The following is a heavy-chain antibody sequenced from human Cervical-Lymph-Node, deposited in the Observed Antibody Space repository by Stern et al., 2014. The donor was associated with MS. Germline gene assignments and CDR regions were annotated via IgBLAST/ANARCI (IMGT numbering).Heavy chain of an antibody. CDR3: AKGKRSFLLCGMDV. J-gene: IGHJ6*02. D-gene: IGHD3-16*01. CDR1: GFTFDDYA. V-gene: IGHV3-9*01. Sequence: VHLVESGGGLVQPGKSLRLSCAASGFTFDDYAMHWVRQDPGQGLEWVSGISWNSGDIGYADSVKGRFTISRDNAKNSLYLQMDSLRAEDTAVYYCAKGKRSFLLCGMDVWGQGTTVSVSS. CDR2: ISWNSGDI.